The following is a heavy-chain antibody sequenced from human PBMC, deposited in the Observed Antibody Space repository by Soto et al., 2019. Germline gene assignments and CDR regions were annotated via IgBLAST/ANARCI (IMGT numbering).Heavy chain of an antibody. CDR3: ARWPQLEPRFDY. V-gene: IGHV4-31*03. Sequence: PSETLSLTCTVSGGSISSGGYYWSWIRQHPGKGLEWIGYIYYSGSTYYNPSLKSRVTISVDTSKNQFSLKLSSVTAADTAVYYGARWPQLEPRFDYWGQGTLVTVAS. CDR2: IYYSGST. CDR1: GGSISSGGYY. J-gene: IGHJ4*02. D-gene: IGHD1-1*01.